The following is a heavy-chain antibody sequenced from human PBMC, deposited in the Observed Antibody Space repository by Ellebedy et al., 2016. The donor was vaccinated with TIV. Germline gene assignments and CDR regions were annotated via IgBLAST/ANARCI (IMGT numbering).Heavy chain of an antibody. Sequence: GGSLRLXCAASGFTFSSYAMSWVRQAPGKGLEWVSAISGSGGSTYYADSVKGRFTISRDNSKNTLYLQMNSLRAEDTAVYYCAKDVLYGDYYFDYWGQGTLVTVSS. V-gene: IGHV3-23*01. CDR1: GFTFSSYA. J-gene: IGHJ4*02. CDR2: ISGSGGST. CDR3: AKDVLYGDYYFDY. D-gene: IGHD4-17*01.